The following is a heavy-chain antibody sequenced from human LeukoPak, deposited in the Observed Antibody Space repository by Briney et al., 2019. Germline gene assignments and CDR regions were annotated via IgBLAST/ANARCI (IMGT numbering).Heavy chain of an antibody. CDR2: IYYSGST. J-gene: IGHJ4*02. Sequence: PSETLSLTCIVSGGSISSSNYYWGWIRQPPGKGLEWIESIYYSGSTYYNPSLKSRVTISVDTSKNQFSLKLSSVTAADTAVYYCARGTGAYCGGDCYFDYWGQGTLVTVSS. CDR1: GGSISSSNYY. D-gene: IGHD2-21*02. V-gene: IGHV4-39*01. CDR3: ARGTGAYCGGDCYFDY.